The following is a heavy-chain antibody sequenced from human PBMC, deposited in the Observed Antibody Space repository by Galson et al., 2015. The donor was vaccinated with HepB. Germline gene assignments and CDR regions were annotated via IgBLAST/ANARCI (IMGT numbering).Heavy chain of an antibody. V-gene: IGHV3-20*04. CDR2: INWNGGST. CDR3: ARIVRTLTGYQWDDY. J-gene: IGHJ4*02. CDR1: GFTFDDYG. D-gene: IGHD3-9*01. Sequence: SLRLSSAASGFTFDDYGMSWVRQAPGKGLEWVSGINWNGGSTGYADSVKGRFTISRDNAKNSLYLQMNSLRAEDTALYYCARIVRTLTGYQWDDYWGQGTLVTVSS.